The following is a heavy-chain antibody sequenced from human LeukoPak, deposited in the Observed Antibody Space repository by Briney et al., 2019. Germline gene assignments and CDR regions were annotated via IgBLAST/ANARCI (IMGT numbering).Heavy chain of an antibody. V-gene: IGHV4-34*01. CDR1: GGSFSGYY. D-gene: IGHD6-13*01. CDR2: INHSGST. CDR3: ARVGPIAAAGSFDY. J-gene: IGHJ4*02. Sequence: SETLSLTCAVYGGSFSGYYWSWIRQPPGKGLEWIGEINHSGSTNYNPSLKSRVTISVDTSKNQFSLKLSSVTAADTAVYYCARVGPIAAAGSFDYWGQGTLVTVSP.